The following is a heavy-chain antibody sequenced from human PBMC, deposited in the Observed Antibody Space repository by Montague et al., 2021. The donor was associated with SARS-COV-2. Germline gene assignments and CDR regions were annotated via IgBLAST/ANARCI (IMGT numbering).Heavy chain of an antibody. J-gene: IGHJ4*02. Sequence: SETLSLTCTVSGGSISSYYWSWIRLPPGKGLEWIGYIHYSGSTNYNPSLKSRVPITVATSKNQFYLKLSSVTAAATAAYYCARHASYSSCWYFEGYFDYWGQGTLVTVSS. CDR1: GGSISSYY. CDR3: ARHASYSSCWYFEGYFDY. V-gene: IGHV4-59*08. CDR2: IHYSGST. D-gene: IGHD6-19*01.